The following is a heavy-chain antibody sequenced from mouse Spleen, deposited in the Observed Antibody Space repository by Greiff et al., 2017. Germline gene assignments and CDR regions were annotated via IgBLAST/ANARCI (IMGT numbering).Heavy chain of an antibody. J-gene: IGHJ4*01. Sequence: DVKLQESGAELVRPGASVKLSCTASGFNIKDYYMHWVKQRPEQGLEWIGRIDPEDGDTEYAPKFQGKATMTADTSSNTAYLQLSSLTSEDTAVYYCTMITGRYAMDYWGQGTSVTVSS. CDR2: IDPEDGDT. CDR1: GFNIKDYY. CDR3: TMITGRYAMDY. V-gene: IGHV14-1*01. D-gene: IGHD2-4*01.